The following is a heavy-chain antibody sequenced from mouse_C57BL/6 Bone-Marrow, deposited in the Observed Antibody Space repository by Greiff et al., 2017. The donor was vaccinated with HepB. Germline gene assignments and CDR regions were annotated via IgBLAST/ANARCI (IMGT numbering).Heavy chain of an antibody. V-gene: IGHV5-16*01. J-gene: IGHJ4*01. CDR3: ARGPYDYYAMDY. CDR2: INYDGSST. Sequence: DVKLVESEGGLVQPGSSMKLSCTASGFTFSDYYMAWVRQVPEKGLEWVANINYDGSSTYYLDSLKSRFIISRDNAKNILYLQMSSLKSEDTATYYCARGPYDYYAMDYWGQGTSVTVSS. CDR1: GFTFSDYY.